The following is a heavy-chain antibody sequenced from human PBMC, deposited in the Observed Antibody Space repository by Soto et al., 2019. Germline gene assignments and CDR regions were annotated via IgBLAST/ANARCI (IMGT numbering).Heavy chain of an antibody. Sequence: VQLQESGPGLVKPSETLSLTCTVSGDSSSSYYWTWIRQPPGKGLDWIGYSYYSGSTNYNPSLNSRVTMSVDTSKNQSALNLSSVTAADTAVYYCARGTGNHYYFEYWGQGTLVPVSS. V-gene: IGHV4-59*01. CDR2: SYYSGST. CDR1: GDSSSSYY. J-gene: IGHJ4*02. CDR3: ARGTGNHYYFEY. D-gene: IGHD1-1*01.